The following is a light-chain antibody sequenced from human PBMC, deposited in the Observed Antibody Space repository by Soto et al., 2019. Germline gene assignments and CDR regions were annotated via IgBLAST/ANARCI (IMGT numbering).Light chain of an antibody. J-gene: IGKJ1*01. CDR1: QSVSSNY. CDR3: HHYGGSKWT. V-gene: IGKV3-20*01. Sequence: EFVLTQSPGTLSLSPGETATLSCRASQSVSSNYLAWYHQRPRHAPRLLISGISRRAAGSPDSFSGSGSRTEVTLLTTSLEAEDFGLDYCHHYGGSKWTFGQGTKVDIK. CDR2: GIS.